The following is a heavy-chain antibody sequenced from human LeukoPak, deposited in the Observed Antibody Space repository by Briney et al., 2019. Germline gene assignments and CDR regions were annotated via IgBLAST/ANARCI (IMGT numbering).Heavy chain of an antibody. D-gene: IGHD3-22*01. CDR3: AATYYYDSSGYPVGDEYFQH. CDR1: GHSISTNNF. V-gene: IGHV4-38-2*01. CDR2: IYHSGST. Sequence: SETLSLTCSVSGHSISTNNFWAWIRQPPGKGLEWIGNIYHSGSTYYNPSLKSRVTISVDTSKNQFSLKLSSVTAADTAVYYCAATYYYDSSGYPVGDEYFQHWGQGTLVTVSS. J-gene: IGHJ1*01.